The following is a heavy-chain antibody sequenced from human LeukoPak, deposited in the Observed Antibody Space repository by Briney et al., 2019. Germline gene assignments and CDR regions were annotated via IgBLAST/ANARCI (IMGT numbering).Heavy chain of an antibody. CDR3: ARGSGVESLFDY. V-gene: IGHV4-59*12. D-gene: IGHD3-10*01. CDR1: GGSLSSYS. CDR2: IYYSGSP. Sequence: SETLSLTCTVSGGSLSSYSWSWIRQPPGKGLEWIGYIYYSGSPYYNPSLKSRLNMSVDTSKNQLSLTLSSVTAADTAVYYCARGSGVESLFDYWGQGTLVTVSS. J-gene: IGHJ4*02.